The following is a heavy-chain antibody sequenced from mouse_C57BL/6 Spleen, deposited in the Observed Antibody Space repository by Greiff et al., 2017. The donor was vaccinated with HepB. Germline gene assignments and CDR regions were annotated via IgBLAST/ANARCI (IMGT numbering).Heavy chain of an antibody. CDR3: ARRRDYGSSYGYAMDY. Sequence: VQLKQSGPGLVQPSQSLSITCTVSGFSLTSYGVHWVRQSPGKGLEWLGVIWSGGSTDYNAAFISRLSISKDNSKSQVFFKMNSLQADDTAIYYCARRRDYGSSYGYAMDYWGQGTSVTVSS. J-gene: IGHJ4*01. D-gene: IGHD1-1*01. CDR1: GFSLTSYG. V-gene: IGHV2-2*01. CDR2: IWSGGST.